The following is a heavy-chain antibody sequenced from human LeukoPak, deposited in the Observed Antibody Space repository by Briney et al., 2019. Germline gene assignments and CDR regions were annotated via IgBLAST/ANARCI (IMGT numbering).Heavy chain of an antibody. Sequence: PGGSLRLSCAASGFTFSSYAMHWVRQAPGKGLEWVAVISYDGSNKYYAGSVKGRFTISRDNSKNTLYLQMNSLRAEDTAVYYCARQTGYSTWNGMDVWGQGTTVTVSS. D-gene: IGHD6-13*01. J-gene: IGHJ6*02. CDR3: ARQTGYSTWNGMDV. CDR2: ISYDGSNK. CDR1: GFTFSSYA. V-gene: IGHV3-30-3*01.